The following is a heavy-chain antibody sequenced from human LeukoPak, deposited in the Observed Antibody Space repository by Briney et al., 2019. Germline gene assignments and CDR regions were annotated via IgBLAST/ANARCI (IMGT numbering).Heavy chain of an antibody. CDR2: IIPILGIA. CDR1: GGTFSSYA. CDR3: DLYSSSWDPYYYYGMDV. Sequence: SVKVSCKASGGTFSSYAISWVRQAPGQGLEWKGRIIPILGIANYAQKFQGRVTITADKSTSTAYMELSSLRSEDTAVYYCDLYSSSWDPYYYYGMDVWGQGTTVTVSS. D-gene: IGHD6-13*01. V-gene: IGHV1-69*04. J-gene: IGHJ6*02.